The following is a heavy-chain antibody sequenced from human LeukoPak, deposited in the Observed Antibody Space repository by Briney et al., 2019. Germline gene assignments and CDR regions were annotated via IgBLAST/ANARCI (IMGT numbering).Heavy chain of an antibody. CDR2: IYYSGST. CDR3: ARDDYGDHEYFQH. Sequence: PSETLSLTCTVSGGSISSYYWSWIRQPPGKGLEWIGYIYYSGSTNYNPSLKSRVTISVDTSKNQFSLKLSSVTAADTAVYYCARDDYGDHEYFQHRGQGTLVTVSS. V-gene: IGHV4-59*01. D-gene: IGHD4-17*01. CDR1: GGSISSYY. J-gene: IGHJ1*01.